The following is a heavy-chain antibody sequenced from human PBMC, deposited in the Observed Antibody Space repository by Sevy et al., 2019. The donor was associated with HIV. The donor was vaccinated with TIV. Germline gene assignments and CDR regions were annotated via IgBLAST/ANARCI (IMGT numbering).Heavy chain of an antibody. J-gene: IGHJ4*02. D-gene: IGHD3-22*01. V-gene: IGHV1-24*01. Sequence: ASVKVSCKVSGKTLSQLSMHWVRQAPGKELEWLGTFDPEDGETRYAQKLQGRVTMTEDRSTDTAYMELRSLRSEDTALYYCATTKDYYESSGSPFDYWGQGTLVTVSS. CDR1: GKTLSQLS. CDR2: FDPEDGET. CDR3: ATTKDYYESSGSPFDY.